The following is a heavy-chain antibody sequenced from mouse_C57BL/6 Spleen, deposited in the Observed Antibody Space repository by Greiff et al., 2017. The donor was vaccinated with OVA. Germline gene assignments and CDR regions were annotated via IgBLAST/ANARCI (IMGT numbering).Heavy chain of an antibody. Sequence: EVQLQQSGPELVKPGASVKISCKASGYTFTDYYMNWVKQSHGKSLEWIGDINPNNGGTSYNQKFKGKATLTVDKSSSTAYMELRSLTSEDSAVYYCARSLSPYYFDYWGQGTTLTVSS. CDR3: ARSLSPYYFDY. J-gene: IGHJ2*01. V-gene: IGHV1-26*01. CDR1: GYTFTDYY. CDR2: INPNNGGT. D-gene: IGHD6-5*01.